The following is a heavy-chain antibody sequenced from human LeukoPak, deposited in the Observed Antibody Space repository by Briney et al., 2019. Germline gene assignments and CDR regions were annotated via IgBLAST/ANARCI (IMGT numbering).Heavy chain of an antibody. CDR2: MNPNSGNT. CDR3: ARDVLHTGPDS. D-gene: IGHD3-10*02. V-gene: IGHV1-8*01. CDR1: GYTFTSYD. J-gene: IGHJ4*02. Sequence: ASVKVSCKASGYTFTSYDINWVRQATGQGLEWMGWMNPNSGNTGYAQKFQGRVTITTDESTSTAYMELSSLRSEDTAVYYCARDVLHTGPDSWGQGTLVTVSS.